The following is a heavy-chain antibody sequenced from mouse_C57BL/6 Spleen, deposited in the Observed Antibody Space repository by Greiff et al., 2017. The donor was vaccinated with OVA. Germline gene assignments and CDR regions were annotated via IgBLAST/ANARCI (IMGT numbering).Heavy chain of an antibody. V-gene: IGHV1-61*01. Sequence: QVQLQQPGAELVRPGSSVKLSCKASGYTFTSYWMDWVKQRPGQGLEWIGNIYPSDSETHYNQKFKDKATLTVDKSSSTAYMQLSSLTSEDSAVYYCAREGPYSKYFDYWGQGTTRTVSS. CDR3: AREGPYSKYFDY. CDR2: IYPSDSET. CDR1: GYTFTSYW. D-gene: IGHD2-5*01. J-gene: IGHJ2*01.